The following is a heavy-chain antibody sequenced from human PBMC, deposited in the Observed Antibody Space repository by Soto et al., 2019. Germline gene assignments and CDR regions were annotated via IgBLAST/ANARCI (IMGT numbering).Heavy chain of an antibody. Sequence: PSETLSLTCSVSGYSVSSSDYYWAWIRQPPGKGLEWIGSMLYSGSTNYNPSLKSRVTISVDTSKNQFSLKLSSVTAADTAVYYCARGTDYYDSSGYYSFDYWGQGTLVTVSS. J-gene: IGHJ4*02. CDR1: GYSVSSSDYY. D-gene: IGHD3-22*01. CDR2: MLYSGST. CDR3: ARGTDYYDSSGYYSFDY. V-gene: IGHV4-39*07.